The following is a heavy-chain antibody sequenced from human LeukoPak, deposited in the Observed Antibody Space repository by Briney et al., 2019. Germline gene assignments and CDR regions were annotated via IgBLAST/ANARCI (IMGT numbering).Heavy chain of an antibody. V-gene: IGHV1-18*01. D-gene: IGHD5-12*01. J-gene: IGHJ4*02. CDR2: INVYNGNT. CDR3: ARDDPNSGYDFDY. CDR1: GYTFSKFG. Sequence: ASVKVSCKASGYTFSKFGIGWLRQAPGQGPEWMGWINVYNGNTNYAHKLQGRVTMTTDTSTSTAYLELRSLRSDDTAVYYCARDDPNSGYDFDYWGQGTLVTVSS.